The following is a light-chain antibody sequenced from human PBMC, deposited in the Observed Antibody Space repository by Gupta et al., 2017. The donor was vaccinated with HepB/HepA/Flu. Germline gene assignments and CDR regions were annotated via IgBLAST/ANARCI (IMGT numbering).Light chain of an antibody. CDR2: GTS. J-gene: IGLJ2*01. CDR3: QSYDSSLSGL. Sequence: QSVLTKPPSVSGAPGQRVTISCTGSSSNIGAGYDVHWYQQLPGTAPKLLIYGTSNRPSGVPDRFSGSKSGTSASLAITGLQADDEADYYCQSYDSSLSGLFGGGTKLTVL. V-gene: IGLV1-40*01. CDR1: SSNIGAGYD.